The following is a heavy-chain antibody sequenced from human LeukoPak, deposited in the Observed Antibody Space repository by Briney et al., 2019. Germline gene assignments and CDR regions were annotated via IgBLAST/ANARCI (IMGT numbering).Heavy chain of an antibody. V-gene: IGHV1-69*13. CDR1: GYTFTGYY. CDR3: ARAVAAAGTLHWFDP. Sequence: ASVKVSCKASGYTFTGYYMHWVRQAPGQGLEWMGGIIPIFGTANYAQKFQGRVTITADESTSTAYMELSSLRSEDTAVYYCARAVAAAGTLHWFDPWGQGTLVTVSS. J-gene: IGHJ5*02. D-gene: IGHD6-13*01. CDR2: IIPIFGTA.